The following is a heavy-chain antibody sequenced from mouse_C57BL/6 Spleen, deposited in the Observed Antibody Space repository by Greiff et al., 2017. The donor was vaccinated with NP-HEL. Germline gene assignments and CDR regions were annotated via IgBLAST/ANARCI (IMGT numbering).Heavy chain of an antibody. V-gene: IGHV1-59*01. J-gene: IGHJ1*03. CDR3: ARVNYGSSYEYFDV. Sequence: QVQLQQPGAELVRPGTSVKLSCKASGYTFTSYWMHWVKQRPGQGLEWIGVIDPSDSSTNYHQKFKGKATLTVDTSSSTAYMQLSSLTSEDSAVYYCARVNYGSSYEYFDVWGTGTTVTVSS. CDR1: GYTFTSYW. CDR2: IDPSDSST. D-gene: IGHD1-1*01.